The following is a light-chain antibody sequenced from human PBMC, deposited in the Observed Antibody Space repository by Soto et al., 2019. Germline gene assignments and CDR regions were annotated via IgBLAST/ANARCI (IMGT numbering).Light chain of an antibody. J-gene: IGKJ3*01. V-gene: IGKV3-20*01. CDR3: QQYGSSLFT. Sequence: EIVLTQSPGTLSLSPGERATLSCRASQSVSSSYLAWYQQKPGQAPSVLIYGASSRATGIPDRFSGSGSGTDFTLTISRLEPEDFAVYYCQQYGSSLFTFGPGTKVDIK. CDR2: GAS. CDR1: QSVSSSY.